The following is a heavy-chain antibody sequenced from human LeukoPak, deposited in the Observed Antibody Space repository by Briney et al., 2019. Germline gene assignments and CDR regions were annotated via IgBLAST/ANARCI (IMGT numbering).Heavy chain of an antibody. CDR3: ARVGSNQWLDY. D-gene: IGHD6-19*01. Sequence: PEGSLRLSCAASGFTLSSYSMNWVRQAPGKGLEWVSYISGGSSTIYNADSVKGRFTISRDNAKNLLYLLMDTLRAEDTAVYYCARVGSNQWLDYWGQGTLVTVSS. V-gene: IGHV3-48*01. J-gene: IGHJ4*02. CDR1: GFTLSSYS. CDR2: ISGGSSTI.